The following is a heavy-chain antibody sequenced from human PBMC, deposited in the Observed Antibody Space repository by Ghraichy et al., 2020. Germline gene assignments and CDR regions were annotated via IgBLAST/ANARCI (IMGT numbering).Heavy chain of an antibody. V-gene: IGHV3-21*01. CDR1: GFTFSSYS. D-gene: IGHD4-17*01. CDR2: ISSGTSYI. J-gene: IGHJ2*01. Sequence: AGSLRLSCAASGFTFSSYSLNWVRQAPGKGLEWVSSISSGTSYIYYADSVRGRFTISRDNAKNSLFLQMNSLRAEDTAVYYCARDPNGDSNWYFDLWGRGTLVTVSS. CDR3: ARDPNGDSNWYFDL.